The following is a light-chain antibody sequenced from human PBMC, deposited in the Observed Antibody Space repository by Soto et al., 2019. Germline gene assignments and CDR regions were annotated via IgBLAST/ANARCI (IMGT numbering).Light chain of an antibody. CDR1: QGISSA. CDR2: DAS. V-gene: IGKV1-13*02. Sequence: AIQLTQSPSSLSASVGDRVTITCRASQGISSALAWYQQKPGKAPKLLIYDASSLESGVPSRFSGSGSGSDFTLTISSLQPEDFATYYCQHFNSFTFGPGTKVDIK. J-gene: IGKJ3*01. CDR3: QHFNSFT.